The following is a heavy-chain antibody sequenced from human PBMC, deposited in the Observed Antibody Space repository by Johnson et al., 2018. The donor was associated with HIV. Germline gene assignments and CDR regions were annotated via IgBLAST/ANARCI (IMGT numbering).Heavy chain of an antibody. Sequence: QVQLVESGGGVVQPGRSLRLSCVVSGFTFSSYGIHWVRQAPGKGLEWVAVILYDGSNKYYADSVKGRFTISRDNSKNTLYLQMNSLRAEDTAVYYCARAYSSSDSSDAFDIWGQGTMVTVSS. D-gene: IGHD6-6*01. J-gene: IGHJ3*02. CDR2: ILYDGSNK. CDR3: ARAYSSSDSSDAFDI. CDR1: GFTFSSYG. V-gene: IGHV3-30*03.